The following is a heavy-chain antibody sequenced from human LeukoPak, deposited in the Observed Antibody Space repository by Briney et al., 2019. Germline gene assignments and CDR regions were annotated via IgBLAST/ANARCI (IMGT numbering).Heavy chain of an antibody. CDR2: IKQDASER. CDR3: ARDGGHSTDFDY. D-gene: IGHD2/OR15-2a*01. CDR1: GFTFSRHW. J-gene: IGHJ4*02. V-gene: IGHV3-7*01. Sequence: PGGSLRLSCATSGFTFSRHWMSWVRQAPGKGPEWVANIKQDASERYYVDSVKGRFTISRDNAKNSLYLQMNSLRAKDTAVYYCARDGGHSTDFDYWGQGTVVTVSS.